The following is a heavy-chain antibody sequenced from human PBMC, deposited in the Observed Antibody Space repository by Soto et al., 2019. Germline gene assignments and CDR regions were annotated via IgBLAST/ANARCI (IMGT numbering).Heavy chain of an antibody. CDR3: AIDDYGNYLGHNWYFEL. Sequence: EVHLVESGGGLVQPGGSLRLSCAASGFTVRNNYMTWVRQAPGKGLEWVSTIYSGGTTYYADSVKGRFTISSNNSENTLSLQINSLRAEDWAVYYCAIDDYGNYLGHNWYFELWGRGTLVTVSS. V-gene: IGHV3-66*01. J-gene: IGHJ2*01. CDR2: IYSGGTT. CDR1: GFTVRNNY. D-gene: IGHD4-17*01.